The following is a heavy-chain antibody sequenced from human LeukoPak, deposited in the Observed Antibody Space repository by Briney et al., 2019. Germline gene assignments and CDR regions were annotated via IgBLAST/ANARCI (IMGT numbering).Heavy chain of an antibody. CDR3: AKVGSGSSSWNWFDP. CDR2: ISWNSGSI. V-gene: IGHV3-9*01. Sequence: PGGSLRLSCAASGFTFDDYAMHWVRQAPGKGLEWVSGISWNSGSIGYADSVEGRFTISRDNAKNSLYLQMNSLRAEDTALYYCAKVGSGSSSWNWFDPWGQGTLVTVSS. J-gene: IGHJ5*02. D-gene: IGHD6-13*01. CDR1: GFTFDDYA.